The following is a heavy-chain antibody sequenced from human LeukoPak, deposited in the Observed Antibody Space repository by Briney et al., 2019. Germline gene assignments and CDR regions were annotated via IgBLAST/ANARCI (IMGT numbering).Heavy chain of an antibody. CDR3: ARLVLDEGPSSIAARPDWFDR. Sequence: GESLKISCKGSGYSFTSYWIGWVRQMPGKGLEWKGIIYPGDSDTSYSPSFQGQVTISADKSISTAYLQWSSLKASDTAMYYCARLVLDEGPSSIAARPDWFDRWGQGTLVTVSS. CDR2: IYPGDSDT. J-gene: IGHJ5*02. V-gene: IGHV5-51*01. D-gene: IGHD6-6*01. CDR1: GYSFTSYW.